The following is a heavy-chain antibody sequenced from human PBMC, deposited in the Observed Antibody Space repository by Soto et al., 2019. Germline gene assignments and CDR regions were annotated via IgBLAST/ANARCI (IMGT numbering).Heavy chain of an antibody. Sequence: QVQLVESGGGVVQPGGSLRLSCAASGFSISRSAMHWVRQAPGKGLEWVAVIAYDGSNKWYGDSAKGRFTTSRDNSKNTLYLQMDSLSGEDTAVYYCARDLQAGADYVNGFAHWGQGTLVTASS. CDR3: ARDLQAGADYVNGFAH. D-gene: IGHD3-16*01. CDR2: IAYDGSNK. CDR1: GFSISRSA. V-gene: IGHV3-30-3*01. J-gene: IGHJ5*02.